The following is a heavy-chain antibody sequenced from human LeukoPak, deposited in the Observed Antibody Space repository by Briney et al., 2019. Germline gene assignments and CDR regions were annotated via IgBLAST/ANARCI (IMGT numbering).Heavy chain of an antibody. CDR2: ISYDGSNK. CDR1: RFTFSTYW. D-gene: IGHD6-13*01. CDR3: ARDLIAAAGTSLDY. V-gene: IGHV3-30*03. Sequence: GGSLRLSCAASRFTFSTYWMHWVRQAPGKGLEWVAVISYDGSNKYYADSVKGRFTISRDNSKNTLYLQMNSLRAEDTAVYYCARDLIAAAGTSLDYWGQGTLVTVSS. J-gene: IGHJ4*02.